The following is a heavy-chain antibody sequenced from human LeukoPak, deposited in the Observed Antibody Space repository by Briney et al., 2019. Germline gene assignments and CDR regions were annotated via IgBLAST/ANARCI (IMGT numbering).Heavy chain of an antibody. J-gene: IGHJ4*02. CDR1: GFTFSSYG. Sequence: GGSLRLSCAASGFTFSSYGMHWVRQAPGKGLEWVAIISYDESNKYYAASVKGRFTISGDNSKNTLYLQMNSLKNEDTAVYYCTTGTYWGQGTLVTVSS. V-gene: IGHV3-30*03. CDR2: ISYDESNK. CDR3: TTGTY.